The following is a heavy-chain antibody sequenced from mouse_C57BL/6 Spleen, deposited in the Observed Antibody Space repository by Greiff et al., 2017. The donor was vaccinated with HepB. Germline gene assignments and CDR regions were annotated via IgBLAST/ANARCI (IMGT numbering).Heavy chain of an antibody. CDR1: GFNITDYY. CDR2: IDPEDGET. J-gene: IGHJ2*01. V-gene: IGHV14-2*01. CDR3: AGDYYSSRYYYFDC. D-gene: IGHD1-1*01. Sequence: VQLKESGAELVKPGASVKLSCKASGFNITDYYMHWVKQRTEQGLEWIGRIDPEDGETKYAPKFQGKATITADTSSNTAYLQLSSLTSEDTAVYYGAGDYYSSRYYYFDCSGPSVTLTVAT.